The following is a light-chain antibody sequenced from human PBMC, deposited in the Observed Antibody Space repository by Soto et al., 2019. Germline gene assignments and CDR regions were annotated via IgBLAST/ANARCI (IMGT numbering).Light chain of an antibody. J-gene: IGKJ1*01. Sequence: EIVMTQSPATLSVSPGERATLSCRASQSVSSDLAWYHQKPGQAPRLLIYGASTRATGIPARFSGSGSGTEFTLTINSLQSEDFVVYYCQQYNNWQRTFGQGTKVEIK. V-gene: IGKV3-15*01. CDR3: QQYNNWQRT. CDR1: QSVSSD. CDR2: GAS.